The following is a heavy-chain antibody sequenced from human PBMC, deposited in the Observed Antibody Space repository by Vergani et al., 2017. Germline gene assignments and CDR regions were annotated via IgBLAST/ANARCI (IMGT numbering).Heavy chain of an antibody. CDR1: GYTFTSYY. V-gene: IGHV1-46*01. D-gene: IGHD1-26*01. CDR3: ARDQGVGATYYYYYGMDV. CDR2: INPSGGST. J-gene: IGHJ6*02. Sequence: QVQLVQSGAEVKKPGASVKVSCKASGYTFTSYYMHWVRQAPGQGLEWMGIINPSGGSTSYAQKFQGRVTMTRDTSTSTVYMELSSLRSEDTAVYYCARDQGVGATYYYYYGMDVWGQGTTVTVSS.